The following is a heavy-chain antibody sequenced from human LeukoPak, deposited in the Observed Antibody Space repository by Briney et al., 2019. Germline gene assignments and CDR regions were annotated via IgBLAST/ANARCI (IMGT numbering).Heavy chain of an antibody. CDR3: AKRLLRQFDP. D-gene: IGHD3-10*01. J-gene: IGHJ5*02. V-gene: IGHV3-23*01. CDR1: GFTFSNFA. CDR2: ITGSGGNT. Sequence: GGSLRLSCAASGFTFSNFAMSWVRQAPGKGLEWVSSITGSGGNTYYADPVKGRFTISRDNSKNTLYLQMNSLRAEDTAVYYCAKRLLRQFDPWGQGTLVTVSS.